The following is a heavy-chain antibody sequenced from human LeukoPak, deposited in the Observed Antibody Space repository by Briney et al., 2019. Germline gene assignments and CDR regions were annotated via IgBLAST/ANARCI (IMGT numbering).Heavy chain of an antibody. D-gene: IGHD2-15*01. J-gene: IGHJ4*02. CDR2: ISGSGGST. CDR3: AKDPSTYCSGGNCYYDY. V-gene: IGHV3-23*01. Sequence: PGGSLRLSCAASGFTFSSYAMSWVRQAPGKGLEWVSAISGSGGSTYYADSVKGRFTISRDNSKNTLYLQMNSLRAEDTAVYYCAKDPSTYCSGGNCYYDYWGQGTLVTVSS. CDR1: GFTFSSYA.